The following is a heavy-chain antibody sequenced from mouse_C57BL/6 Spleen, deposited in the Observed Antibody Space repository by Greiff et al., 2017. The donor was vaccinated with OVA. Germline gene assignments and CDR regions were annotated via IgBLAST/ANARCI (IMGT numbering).Heavy chain of an antibody. Sequence: VQLQQSGAELVRPGSSVKLSCKASGYTFTSYWMHWVKQRPLQGLEWIGNIDPSDSETHYNQKFKDKATLTVDTSYSTAYMQISSLTSEDSAVYDCARGGTYYSNYEADWGQGTLVTVSA. CDR2: IDPSDSET. J-gene: IGHJ3*01. CDR3: ARGGTYYSNYEAD. CDR1: GYTFTSYW. D-gene: IGHD2-5*01. V-gene: IGHV1-52*01.